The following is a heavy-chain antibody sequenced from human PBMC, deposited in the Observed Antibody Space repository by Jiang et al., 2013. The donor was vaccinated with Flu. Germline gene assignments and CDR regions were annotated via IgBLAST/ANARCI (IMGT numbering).Heavy chain of an antibody. CDR3: ARGPNHGGFDY. CDR2: INPNNGDT. Sequence: QLVESGAEVKNPGASVKVSCKASGYIFNDYYMHWLRQAPGQGLEWMGWINPNNGDTNYEQKFQGRVAMTRDTSISTAYMDLSRLRSGDTAVYYCARGPNHGGFDYWGQGTLVAVSS. D-gene: IGHD4-23*01. V-gene: IGHV1-2*02. CDR1: GYIFNDYY. J-gene: IGHJ4*02.